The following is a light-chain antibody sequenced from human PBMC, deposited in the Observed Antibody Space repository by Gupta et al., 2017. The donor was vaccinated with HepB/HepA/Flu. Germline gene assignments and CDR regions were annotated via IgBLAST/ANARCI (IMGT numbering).Light chain of an antibody. CDR3: LLSYSGLRV. CDR2: DTT. CDR1: TGAVTSGHY. Sequence: QAVVTQEPSLTVSPGGTVTLTCGSSTGAVTSGHYPFWFQQRPGHAPRTLIYDTTKTPSRTPAPFSGSLLGGKAALTLSGAQPEDEDHYYCLLSYSGLRVFGGGTRLTVL. J-gene: IGLJ2*01. V-gene: IGLV7-46*01.